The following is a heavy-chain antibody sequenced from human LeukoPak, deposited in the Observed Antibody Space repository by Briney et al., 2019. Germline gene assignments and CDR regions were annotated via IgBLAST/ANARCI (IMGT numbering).Heavy chain of an antibody. D-gene: IGHD3-16*01. CDR2: IYPDDSDT. J-gene: IGHJ3*02. CDR1: GYSFTNYW. CDR3: ARIWLRAFDI. V-gene: IGHV5-51*01. Sequence: GESLKISCKGSGYSFTNYWIAWVRQMPGKGLEWMGIIYPDDSDTRYSPSFQGQVTILADKSISTAYLQWSSLKASDTATYYCARIWLRAFDIWGQGTMVTVSS.